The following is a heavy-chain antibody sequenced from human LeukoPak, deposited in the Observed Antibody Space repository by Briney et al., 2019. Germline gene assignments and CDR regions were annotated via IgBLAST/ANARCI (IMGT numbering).Heavy chain of an antibody. D-gene: IGHD3-9*01. V-gene: IGHV4-59*08. CDR1: GGSTSSYY. CDR2: IYYSGST. CDR3: ARLPAHYDILTGYDIWDLGVDY. Sequence: SETLSLTCTVSGGSTSSYYWSWIRHPPGEGLEWIGYIYYSGSTNYNPSLTSRVTISVDTSKNQFSLKLSSVTAADTAVYYCARLPAHYDILTGYDIWDLGVDYWGQGTLVTVSS. J-gene: IGHJ4*02.